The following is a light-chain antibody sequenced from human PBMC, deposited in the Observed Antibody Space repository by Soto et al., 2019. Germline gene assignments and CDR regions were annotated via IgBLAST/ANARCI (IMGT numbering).Light chain of an antibody. CDR1: QSISSY. Sequence: DIQMTQTPGSLSASVGGRVTITCRASQSISSYLNWYQQKPGKAPKLLIYAASSLQSGVPSRFSGSGSGTDFTLTISSLQPEDFATYYCQQSYSTPKLTFGGGTKVDIK. CDR2: AAS. CDR3: QQSYSTPKLT. J-gene: IGKJ4*01. V-gene: IGKV1-39*01.